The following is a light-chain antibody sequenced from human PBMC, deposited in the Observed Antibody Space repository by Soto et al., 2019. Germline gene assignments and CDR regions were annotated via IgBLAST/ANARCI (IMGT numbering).Light chain of an antibody. Sequence: DIQMTQSPSSLSASLGDRVTITCRTSQSISRYLNWYQQKPGRAPKLLIYDASSLESGVPSRLSGSGSGTEFTLTISSLQPDDFATYYCQQYNSYWGTFGPGTRLEI. J-gene: IGKJ5*01. V-gene: IGKV1-5*01. CDR1: QSISRY. CDR3: QQYNSYWGT. CDR2: DAS.